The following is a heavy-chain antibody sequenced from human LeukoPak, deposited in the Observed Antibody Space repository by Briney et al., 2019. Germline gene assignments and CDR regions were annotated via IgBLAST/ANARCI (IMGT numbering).Heavy chain of an antibody. CDR2: INHSGST. CDR1: GGSFSGYY. CDR3: ARPGAAGLDAFDI. J-gene: IGHJ3*02. Sequence: PSETLSLTCAVYGGSFSGYYWSWIRQPPGKGLEWIGEINHSGSTNYNPSLKSRVTISVDTSKNQFSLKPSSVTAADTAVYYCARPGAAGLDAFDIWGQGTMVTVSS. D-gene: IGHD6-13*01. V-gene: IGHV4-34*01.